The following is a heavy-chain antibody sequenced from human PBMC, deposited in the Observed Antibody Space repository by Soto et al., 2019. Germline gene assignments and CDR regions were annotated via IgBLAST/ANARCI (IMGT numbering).Heavy chain of an antibody. V-gene: IGHV3-30*18. CDR3: AKDLQSYGDYDYYCYGMDV. J-gene: IGHJ6*02. Sequence: QVQLVESGGGEVQPGRSLTISCAASGFTFSTYGMHWVRQTPGKGLEWVAVISYDGTNKFYSDSAKGRFTISRDNFKNTLTQQMNSLRADDTAVYSCAKDLQSYGDYDYYCYGMDVWGLGTRVTVSS. CDR1: GFTFSTYG. D-gene: IGHD4-17*01. CDR2: ISYDGTNK.